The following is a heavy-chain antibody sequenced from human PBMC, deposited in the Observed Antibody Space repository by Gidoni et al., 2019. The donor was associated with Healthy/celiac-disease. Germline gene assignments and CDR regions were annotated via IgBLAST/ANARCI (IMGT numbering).Heavy chain of an antibody. V-gene: IGHV3-7*03. CDR3: ARDYDFWSDGNYFDY. Sequence: EVQLVESGGGLVQHGGSLRLSCAASGFTFGSYWMSWVRQAPGKGLEWVANIKQDGSEKYYVDSVKGRFTISRDNAKNSLYLQMNSLRAEDTAVYYCARDYDFWSDGNYFDYWGQGTLVTVSS. D-gene: IGHD3-3*01. J-gene: IGHJ4*02. CDR1: GFTFGSYW. CDR2: IKQDGSEK.